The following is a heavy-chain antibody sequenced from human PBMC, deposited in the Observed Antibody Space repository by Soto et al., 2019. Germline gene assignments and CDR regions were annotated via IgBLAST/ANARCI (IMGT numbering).Heavy chain of an antibody. Sequence: SETLSLTCTVSGGSISSSSYYWGWIRQPPGKGLEWIGSIYYSGSTYYNPSLKSRVTISVDTSKNQFSLKLSSVTAADTAVYYCARRAPRGIDAFDIWGQGTMVTVSS. CDR2: IYYSGST. CDR1: GGSISSSSYY. D-gene: IGHD3-10*01. V-gene: IGHV4-39*01. CDR3: ARRAPRGIDAFDI. J-gene: IGHJ3*02.